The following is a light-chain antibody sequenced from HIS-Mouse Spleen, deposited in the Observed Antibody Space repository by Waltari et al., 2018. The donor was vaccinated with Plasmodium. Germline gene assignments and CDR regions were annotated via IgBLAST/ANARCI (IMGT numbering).Light chain of an antibody. CDR3: QAWDSSTVV. J-gene: IGLJ2*01. CDR1: KLVYTY. V-gene: IGLV3-1*01. CDR2: QDS. Sequence: SYELTQPPSVSVSPGQTASITCSGAKLVYTYACWYQQKPGQSPVLVIYQDSKRPSGIPERFSGSNSGNTATLTISGTQAMDEADYYCQAWDSSTVVFGGGTKLTVL.